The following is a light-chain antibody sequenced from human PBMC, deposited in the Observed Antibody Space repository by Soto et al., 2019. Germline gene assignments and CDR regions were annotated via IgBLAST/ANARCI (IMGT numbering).Light chain of an antibody. V-gene: IGKV1-5*03. CDR1: QSISSW. J-gene: IGKJ1*01. CDR3: QQYGSSPRT. CDR2: KAS. Sequence: DIQMTQSPSTLSAFVGDRVTITCRATQSISSWLAWYQQKPGKAPKLLIYKASTLKSGVPSRFSGSGSGTDFTLTISRLEPEDFAVYYCQQYGSSPRTFGQGTKVDIK.